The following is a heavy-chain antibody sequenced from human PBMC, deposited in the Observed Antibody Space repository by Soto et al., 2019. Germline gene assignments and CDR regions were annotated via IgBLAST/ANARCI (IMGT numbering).Heavy chain of an antibody. Sequence: ASVKVSCKASGDSFTSYGMSWVRQAPGQGLEWMGWISTYNGNTNYAQKVQGRVTMTTDTSTSTAYMELRSLRSDDTAVYYCARDGPSIRSGYYYDGMDVWGQVTTVTVSS. CDR2: ISTYNGNT. D-gene: IGHD2-21*01. V-gene: IGHV1-18*01. CDR3: ARDGPSIRSGYYYDGMDV. J-gene: IGHJ6*02. CDR1: GDSFTSYG.